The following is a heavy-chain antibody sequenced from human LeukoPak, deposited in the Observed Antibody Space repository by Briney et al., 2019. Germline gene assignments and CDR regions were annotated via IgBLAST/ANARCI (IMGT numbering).Heavy chain of an antibody. CDR3: ARVGYGDYYFDY. CDR2: ISSSSSYI. J-gene: IGHJ4*02. D-gene: IGHD4-17*01. Sequence: PGGSLRLSCAASGFTFSSYSMNWGRQAPGKGLEWVSSISSSSSYIYYADSVKGRFTISRDNAKNSLYLQMNSLRAEDTAVYYCARVGYGDYYFDYWGQGTLVTVSS. V-gene: IGHV3-21*01. CDR1: GFTFSSYS.